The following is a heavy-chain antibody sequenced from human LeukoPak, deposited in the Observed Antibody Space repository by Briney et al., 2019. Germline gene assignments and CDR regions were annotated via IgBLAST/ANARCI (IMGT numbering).Heavy chain of an antibody. V-gene: IGHV3-23*01. Sequence: GASLRLSCAASGFTFSNYAMSWVRQAPGKGLEWVSAITGGGSGIYYADSMKSRFTISRDNSKNTLYMQINSLRAEDTAVYYCAKWGDYDVLTGYYVSDYWGQGTLVTVSS. CDR2: ITGGGSGI. CDR3: AKWGDYDVLTGYYVSDY. J-gene: IGHJ4*02. D-gene: IGHD3-9*01. CDR1: GFTFSNYA.